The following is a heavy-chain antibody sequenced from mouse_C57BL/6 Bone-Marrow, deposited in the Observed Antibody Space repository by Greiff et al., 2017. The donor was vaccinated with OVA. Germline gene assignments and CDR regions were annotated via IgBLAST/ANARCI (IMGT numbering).Heavy chain of an antibody. CDR1: GYTFTSYG. CDR3: SEAQADY. CDR2: IYPGSGNT. J-gene: IGHJ2*01. D-gene: IGHD3-2*02. V-gene: IGHV1-81*01. Sequence: QVQLKQSGAELARPGASVKLSCKASGYTFTSYGISWVKQRTGQGLEWIGEIYPGSGNTYYNEQFKGTATLTAEKSSSTAYMELLILASEDSAVYYCSEAQADYWGQGTTLTVSS.